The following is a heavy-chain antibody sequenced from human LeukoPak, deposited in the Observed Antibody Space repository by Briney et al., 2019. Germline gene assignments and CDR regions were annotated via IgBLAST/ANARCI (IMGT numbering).Heavy chain of an antibody. CDR1: GFPVSSNY. CDR3: AAMTMVRGWVFDY. CDR2: IYSGGST. V-gene: IGHV3-66*01. Sequence: PGGSLRLSCAASGFPVSSNYMSWVRQAPGKGLEWVSVIYSGGSTYYADSVKGRFTISRDNSKNTLYLQMNSLRAEDTAVYYCAAMTMVRGWVFDYWGQGTLVTVSS. D-gene: IGHD3-10*01. J-gene: IGHJ4*02.